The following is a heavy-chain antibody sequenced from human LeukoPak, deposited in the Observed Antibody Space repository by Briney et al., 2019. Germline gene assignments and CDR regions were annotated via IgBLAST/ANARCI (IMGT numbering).Heavy chain of an antibody. CDR2: IRNKANNYAT. CDR1: GFTFSGSH. Sequence: GGSLRLSCAASGFTFSGSHMPWVRQASGKGLEWVGHIRNKANNYATAYGASVTGRFTISRDDSKSTSYLQMDSLKTEDTAIYYCSRQVDSVHDYWGRGILVTVSS. CDR3: SRQVDSVHDY. D-gene: IGHD5-12*01. J-gene: IGHJ4*02. V-gene: IGHV3-73*01.